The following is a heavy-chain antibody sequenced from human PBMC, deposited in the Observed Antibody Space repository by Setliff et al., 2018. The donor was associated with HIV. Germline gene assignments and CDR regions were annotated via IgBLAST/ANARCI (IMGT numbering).Heavy chain of an antibody. Sequence: SETLSLTCTVSGGSISSHYWSWIRQSPGNGLEWIGYAYHSGTGTIRYNPSLKSRVTISVDTSKSQFSLKLNSMTAADTAVYYCARGGYYYDSGSSFDSWGQGTLVTVSS. V-gene: IGHV4-59*11. J-gene: IGHJ4*02. CDR3: ARGGYYYDSGSSFDS. D-gene: IGHD3-10*01. CDR1: GGSISSHY. CDR2: AYHSGTGTI.